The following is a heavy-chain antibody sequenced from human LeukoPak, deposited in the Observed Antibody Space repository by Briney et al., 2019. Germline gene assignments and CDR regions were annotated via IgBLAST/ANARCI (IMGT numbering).Heavy chain of an antibody. CDR1: EFTFSTYA. J-gene: IGHJ4*02. Sequence: GGSLRLSCAASEFTFSTYAVSWVRQAPGKGLEWVSAIRGSGESTYYADTVRGRFYISRDNSKNTLYLQMNSLRAEDTAVYYCAKGLDDYIWGSYRYTFFDSWGQGTLVTVSS. D-gene: IGHD3-16*02. CDR2: IRGSGEST. V-gene: IGHV3-23*01. CDR3: AKGLDDYIWGSYRYTFFDS.